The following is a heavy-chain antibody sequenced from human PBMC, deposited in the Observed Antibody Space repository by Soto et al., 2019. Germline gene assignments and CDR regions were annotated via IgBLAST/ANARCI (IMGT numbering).Heavy chain of an antibody. Sequence: PGGSLRLSCAASGFTFSSYGMHWVRQAPGKGLEWVAVISYDGSNKYYADSVKGRFTISRDNSKNTLYLQMNSLRAEDTAVYYCAALMHSSSSKGVDYWGQGTLVTVSS. V-gene: IGHV3-30*03. CDR1: GFTFSSYG. CDR2: ISYDGSNK. D-gene: IGHD6-6*01. CDR3: AALMHSSSSKGVDY. J-gene: IGHJ4*02.